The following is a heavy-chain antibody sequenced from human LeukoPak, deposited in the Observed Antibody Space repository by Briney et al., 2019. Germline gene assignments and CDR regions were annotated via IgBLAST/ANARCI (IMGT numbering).Heavy chain of an antibody. D-gene: IGHD2-2*01. CDR1: GFTVGSHA. CDR2: ITYSGDNT. J-gene: IGHJ4*02. V-gene: IGHV3-23*01. CDR3: AKDKLPTAMFSYVY. Sequence: GGSLRLSCAASGFTVGSHAMTWVRQAPGKGLEWVSGITYSGDNTYYAGSVKGRFTISRDNSRNTLFLQMDCLRAEDTAVYYCAKDKLPTAMFSYVYWGQGTLVTVSS.